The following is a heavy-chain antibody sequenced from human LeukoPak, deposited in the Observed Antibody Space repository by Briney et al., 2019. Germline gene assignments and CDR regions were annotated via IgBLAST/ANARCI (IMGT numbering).Heavy chain of an antibody. V-gene: IGHV3-23*01. CDR1: GSTFSSYW. J-gene: IGHJ3*02. D-gene: IGHD3-9*01. CDR2: IRGSGTST. CDR3: AKSPSDDILTGYYGRGVFDI. Sequence: GGSLRLSCAASGSTFSSYWMHRVRQAPGKGLEWVSTIRGSGTSTYYADSVKGRFTISRDNSKNTLYLQMNSLRAEDTAVYYCAKSPSDDILTGYYGRGVFDIWGQGTMVTVSS.